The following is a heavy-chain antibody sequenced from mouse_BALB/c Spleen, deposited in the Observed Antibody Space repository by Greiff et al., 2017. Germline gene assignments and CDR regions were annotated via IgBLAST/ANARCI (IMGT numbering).Heavy chain of an antibody. CDR3: ARDKRTLTVNYYAMDY. Sequence: EVKLQESGGGLVQPGGSLRLSCATSGFTFTDYYMSWVRQPPGKALEWLGFIRNKANGYTTEYSASVKGRFTISRDNSQSILYLQMNTLRAEDSATYYCARDKRTLTVNYYAMDYWGQGTSVTVSS. CDR2: IRNKANGYTT. J-gene: IGHJ4*01. D-gene: IGHD4-1*01. V-gene: IGHV7-3*02. CDR1: GFTFTDYY.